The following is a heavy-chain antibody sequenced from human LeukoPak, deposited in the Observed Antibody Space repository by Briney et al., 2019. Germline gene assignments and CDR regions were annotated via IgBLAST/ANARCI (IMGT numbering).Heavy chain of an antibody. CDR3: ARQLAHNYYYYYYMDV. D-gene: IGHD6-13*01. CDR2: ISGSGGST. Sequence: GGSLRLSCAASGFTFSSYGMSWVRQAPGKGLEWVSAISGSGGSTYYADSVKGRFTISRDNSKNTLYLQMNSLRAEDTAVYYCARQLAHNYYYYYYMDVWGKGTTVTISS. V-gene: IGHV3-23*01. J-gene: IGHJ6*03. CDR1: GFTFSSYG.